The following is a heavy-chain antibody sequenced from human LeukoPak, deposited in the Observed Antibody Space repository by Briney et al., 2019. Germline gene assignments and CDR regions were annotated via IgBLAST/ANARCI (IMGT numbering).Heavy chain of an antibody. V-gene: IGHV4-59*01. CDR2: IYYSGST. J-gene: IGHJ4*02. CDR3: AREGKLTGYFGGLGFNY. D-gene: IGHD6-19*01. CDR1: GGSISSYY. Sequence: SETLSLTCTVSGGSISSYYWSWIRQPPGEGLEWIGNIYYSGSTNYNPSLKSRVTMSVDTSKNQFSLNLTSVTAADTAVYYCAREGKLTGYFGGLGFNYWGQGILVTVSS.